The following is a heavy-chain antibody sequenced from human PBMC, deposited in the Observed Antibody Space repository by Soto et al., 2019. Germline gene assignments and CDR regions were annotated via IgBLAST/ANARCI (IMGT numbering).Heavy chain of an antibody. D-gene: IGHD6-25*01. Sequence: QVQLVQSGAEVKKPGSSVKVSCKASGGTFSSYAISWVRQAPGQGLEWMGGIIPIFGTANYAQKFQGKVTITADKSTSTAYTELSSVRSEDTAVYYCASQTAATATWFDPWGQGTLVTVSS. CDR1: GGTFSSYA. J-gene: IGHJ5*02. CDR3: ASQTAATATWFDP. V-gene: IGHV1-69*06. CDR2: IIPIFGTA.